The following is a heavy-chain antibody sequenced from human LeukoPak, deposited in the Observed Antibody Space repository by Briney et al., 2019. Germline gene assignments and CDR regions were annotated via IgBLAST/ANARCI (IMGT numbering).Heavy chain of an antibody. CDR3: ARQGGGYSFDY. Sequence: PSETLSLTCTVSGGSLSSFYWSWIRPPPGKGLEWIGYIYYSGSTNYNPSLKSRVTISVDTYKNQFSLKLSSVTAADTAVYYCARQGGGYSFDYWGQGALVTVSS. CDR2: IYYSGST. J-gene: IGHJ4*02. V-gene: IGHV4-59*08. CDR1: GGSLSSFY. D-gene: IGHD2-21*01.